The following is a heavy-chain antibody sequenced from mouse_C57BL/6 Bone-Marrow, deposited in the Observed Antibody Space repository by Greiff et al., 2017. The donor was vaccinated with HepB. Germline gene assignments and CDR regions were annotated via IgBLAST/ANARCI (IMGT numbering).Heavy chain of an antibody. Sequence: EVQLQQSGGGLVQPGGSLKLSCAASGFTFSDYGMAWVRQAPRKGPEWVAFISNLAYSIYYADTVTGRFTISRENAKNTLYLEMSSLRSEDTAMYYCARQAGSSLDYWGQGTTLTVSS. J-gene: IGHJ2*01. D-gene: IGHD1-1*01. V-gene: IGHV5-15*01. CDR3: ARQAGSSLDY. CDR2: ISNLAYSI. CDR1: GFTFSDYG.